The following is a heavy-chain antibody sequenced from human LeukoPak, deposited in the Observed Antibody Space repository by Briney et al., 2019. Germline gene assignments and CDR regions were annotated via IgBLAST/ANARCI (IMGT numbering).Heavy chain of an antibody. J-gene: IGHJ4*02. D-gene: IGHD6-13*01. V-gene: IGHV4-59*08. Sequence: PSETLSLTCTVSGGSISNYYWSWNRQPPGKGLEWIGYIYYSGYTNYNPSLKSRVTISLDTSKNQFSLKLRSVTAADTAVYYCARHFSGAAAPLPFDYWGQGTLVTVSS. CDR2: IYYSGYT. CDR3: ARHFSGAAAPLPFDY. CDR1: GGSISNYY.